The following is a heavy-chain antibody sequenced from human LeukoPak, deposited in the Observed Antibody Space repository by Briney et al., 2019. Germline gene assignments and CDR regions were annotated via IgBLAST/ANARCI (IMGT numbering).Heavy chain of an antibody. CDR2: IHPSGGST. CDR1: GYTFTSYY. D-gene: IGHD2-21*02. V-gene: IGHV1-46*01. CDR3: VRDFDSVGTTRDYCYGMAV. J-gene: IGHJ6*02. Sequence: ASVKVSCKASGYTFTSYYMHWVRQAPGQGLEWMGIIHPSGGSTSYAQKFEGGVTMTRDTSTSTVNMELSSLRSEDTAVYYCVRDFDSVGTTRDYCYGMAVWGQGTTVTVSS.